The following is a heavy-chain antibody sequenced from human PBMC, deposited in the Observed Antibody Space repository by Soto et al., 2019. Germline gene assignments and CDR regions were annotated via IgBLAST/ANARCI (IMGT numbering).Heavy chain of an antibody. V-gene: IGHV4-31*03. CDR2: ISYGGST. J-gene: IGHJ4*02. CDR3: SRGILV. Sequence: QVQLQESGPGLVKPSQTLSLTCTVSGGSINSGGYCWSWIRQHPGKGLDWIGCISYGGSTSYNPSLNSRVTISVDTSKNQFSLKLTSVTAGDTAVYYCSRGILVWGQGALITVSS. D-gene: IGHD5-18*01. CDR1: GGSINSGGYC.